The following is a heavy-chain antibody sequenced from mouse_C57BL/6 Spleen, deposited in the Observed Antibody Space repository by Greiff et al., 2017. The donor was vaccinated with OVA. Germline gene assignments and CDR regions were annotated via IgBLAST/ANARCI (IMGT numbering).Heavy chain of an antibody. J-gene: IGHJ4*01. CDR3: AREGGYYAMDY. V-gene: IGHV5-6*01. CDR2: ISSGGSYT. CDR1: GFTFSSYG. Sequence: EVLLVESGGDLVKPGGSLKLSCAASGFTFSSYGMSWVRQTPDKRLEWVATISSGGSYTYYPDSVKGRFTISRDNAKNTLYLQMSRLKSEDTAMYYCAREGGYYAMDYWGQGTSVTVSS.